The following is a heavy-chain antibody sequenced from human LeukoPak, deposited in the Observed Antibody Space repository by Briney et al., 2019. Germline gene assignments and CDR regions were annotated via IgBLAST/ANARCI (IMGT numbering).Heavy chain of an antibody. J-gene: IGHJ4*02. Sequence: PSETLSLTCTVSGGSISSYYWSWIRQPPGKGLEWIGYIYYSGSTNYNPSLKSRVTISVDTSKNQFSLKLSSVTAADTAVYYCARADYGDYNDYYFDYWGQGTLVIVSS. V-gene: IGHV4-59*01. CDR3: ARADYGDYNDYYFDY. CDR2: IYYSGST. D-gene: IGHD4-17*01. CDR1: GGSISSYY.